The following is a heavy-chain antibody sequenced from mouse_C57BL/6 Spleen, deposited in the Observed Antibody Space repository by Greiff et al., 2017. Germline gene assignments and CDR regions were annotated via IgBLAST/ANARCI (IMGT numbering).Heavy chain of an antibody. J-gene: IGHJ4*01. CDR1: GFTFSDYG. CDR2: ISSGSSTI. Sequence: EVQRVESGGGLVKPGGSLKLSCAASGFTFSDYGMHWVRQAPEKGLEWVAYISSGSSTIYYADTVKGRFTISRDNAKNTLFLQMTSLRSEDTAMYYCAKVSITTGGSAMDYWGQGTSVTVSS. CDR3: AKVSITTGGSAMDY. D-gene: IGHD1-1*01. V-gene: IGHV5-17*01.